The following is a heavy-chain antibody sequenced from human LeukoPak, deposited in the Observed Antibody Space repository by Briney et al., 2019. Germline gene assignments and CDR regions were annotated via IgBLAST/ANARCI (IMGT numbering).Heavy chain of an antibody. J-gene: IGHJ5*02. CDR1: GYSISSGYY. Sequence: PSETLSLTCAVSGYSISSGYYWGWIRQPPGKGLEWIGSIYHSDSTYYNPSLKSRVTISVDTSKNQFSLKLSSVTAADTAVYYCARESGSSDWFDPWGQGTLVTVSS. CDR3: ARESGSSDWFDP. V-gene: IGHV4-38-2*02. CDR2: IYHSDST. D-gene: IGHD1-26*01.